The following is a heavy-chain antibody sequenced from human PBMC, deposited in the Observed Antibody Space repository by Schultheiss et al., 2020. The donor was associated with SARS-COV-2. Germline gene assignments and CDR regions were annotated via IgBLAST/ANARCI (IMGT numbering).Heavy chain of an antibody. CDR1: GDSISSDGDY. Sequence: SETLSLTCTVSGDSISSDGDYWTWIRQPPGKGLEWIGEINHSGSTNYNPSLKSRVTISVDTSKNQFSLKLSSVTAADTAVYYCARLHFSYYDSSGYYIDYWGQGTLVTVSS. D-gene: IGHD3-22*01. CDR3: ARLHFSYYDSSGYYIDY. CDR2: INHSGST. V-gene: IGHV4-34*01. J-gene: IGHJ4*02.